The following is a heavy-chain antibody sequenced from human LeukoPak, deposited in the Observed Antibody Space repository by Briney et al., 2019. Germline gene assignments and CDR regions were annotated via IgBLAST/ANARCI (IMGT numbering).Heavy chain of an antibody. CDR2: IDPNSGGT. V-gene: IGHV1-2*02. CDR1: GYTFTGYY. Sequence: ASVKVSCKASGYTFTGYYMHWERQAPGQGLEWMGWIDPNSGGTNYAQKFQGRVTMTRDTSISTAYMELSRLRSDDTAVYYCAKDGEPDYYGPGSYLISPNYFDYWGQGTLVTVSS. J-gene: IGHJ4*02. D-gene: IGHD3-10*01. CDR3: AKDGEPDYYGPGSYLISPNYFDY.